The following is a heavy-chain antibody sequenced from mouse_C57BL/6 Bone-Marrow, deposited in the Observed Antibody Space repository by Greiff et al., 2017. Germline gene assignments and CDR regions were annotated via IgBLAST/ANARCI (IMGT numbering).Heavy chain of an antibody. D-gene: IGHD2-4*01. V-gene: IGHV1-4*01. CDR2: INPSSGYT. J-gene: IGHJ2*01. CDR1: GYTFTSYT. Sequence: VQLQQSGAELARPGASVKMSCKASGYTFTSYTMHWVKQRPGQGLEWIGYINPSSGYTKYNQKFKDKATLTADKSSSTAYMQLSSLTSEDSAVXYCARGRTITTGFDYWGQGTTLTVSS. CDR3: ARGRTITTGFDY.